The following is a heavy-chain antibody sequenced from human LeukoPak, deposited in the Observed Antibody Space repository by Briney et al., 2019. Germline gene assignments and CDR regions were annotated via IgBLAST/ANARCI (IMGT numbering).Heavy chain of an antibody. CDR1: GGSISSYY. D-gene: IGHD6-19*01. Sequence: SETLSLTCTVSGGSISSYYWSWIRQSPGKGLEWLGQINHSGSTDYNPSLNSRVTISIDTSKNQFSLNLRSVTAADTAVYYCARIRPQYSSGWYWALYFDYWGQGTLVTVSS. V-gene: IGHV4-34*01. CDR3: ARIRPQYSSGWYWALYFDY. CDR2: INHSGST. J-gene: IGHJ4*02.